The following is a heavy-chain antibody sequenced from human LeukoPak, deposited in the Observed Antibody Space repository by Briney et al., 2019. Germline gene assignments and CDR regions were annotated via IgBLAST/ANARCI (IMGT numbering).Heavy chain of an antibody. D-gene: IGHD2-2*01. CDR2: IYYSGST. V-gene: IGHV4-59*12. Sequence: SETLSLTCTVSGGSISSYYWSWIRQPPGKGLEWIGYIYYSGSTNYNPSLKSRVTISVDTSKNQFSLKLSSVTAADTAVYYCARDLSSVRDIVVVPAGWFDPWGQGTLVTVSS. CDR1: GGSISSYY. CDR3: ARDLSSVRDIVVVPAGWFDP. J-gene: IGHJ5*02.